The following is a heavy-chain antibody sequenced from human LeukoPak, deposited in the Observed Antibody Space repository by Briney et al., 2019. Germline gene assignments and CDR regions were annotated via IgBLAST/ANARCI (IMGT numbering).Heavy chain of an antibody. CDR2: IIPIRGIA. CDR3: ARGIAVAGNGY. V-gene: IGHV1-69*04. J-gene: IGHJ4*02. CDR1: GGTFSSYA. Sequence: SVKVSCKASGGTFSSYAINWVRQAPGQGLEWMGRIIPIRGIANYAQKFQGRVTITADRSTSTAYMELSSLRSEDTAVYYCARGIAVAGNGYWGQGTLVTVSS. D-gene: IGHD6-19*01.